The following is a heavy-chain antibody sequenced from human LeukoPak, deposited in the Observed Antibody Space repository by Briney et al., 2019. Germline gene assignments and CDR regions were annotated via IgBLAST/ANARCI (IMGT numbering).Heavy chain of an antibody. Sequence: GGSLRLSCAASGFTFDDYGMSWVRQAPGKGLEWVSYISSSGSTIYYADSVKGRFTMSRDNAKNSLYLQMNSLRAEDTAVYYCARSYCPWAFDIWGQGTMVTVSS. CDR2: ISSSGSTI. D-gene: IGHD2-21*02. J-gene: IGHJ3*02. V-gene: IGHV3-48*03. CDR3: ARSYCPWAFDI. CDR1: GFTFDDYG.